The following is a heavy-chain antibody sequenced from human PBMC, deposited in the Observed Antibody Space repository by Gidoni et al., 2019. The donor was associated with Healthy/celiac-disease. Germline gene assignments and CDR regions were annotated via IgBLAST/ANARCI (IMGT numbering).Heavy chain of an antibody. CDR1: GGSISSGSYY. CDR2: IYTSGST. D-gene: IGHD2-15*01. CDR3: ARDRGHCSGGSCYYYYGMDV. J-gene: IGHJ6*02. Sequence: QVQLQESGPGLVKPSQTLSLTCTVSGGSISSGSYYWRWIRQPAGKGLEWIGRIYTSGSTNYNPSLKSRVTMSVDTTKNQYSLKLSSVTAADTAVYYWARDRGHCSGGSCYYYYGMDVWGQGTTVTVSS. V-gene: IGHV4-61*02.